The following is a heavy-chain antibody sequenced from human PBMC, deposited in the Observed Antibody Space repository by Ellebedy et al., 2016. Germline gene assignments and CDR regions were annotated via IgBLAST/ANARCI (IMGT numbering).Heavy chain of an antibody. Sequence: GESLKISCAASGFTFSTYGMHWVRQAPGKGLEWVTFISYDGSNKYYADSVKGRFTISRDSSKNTLYLQMNSLRDEDTAVYYCAKDFDYGDYSMDVWGKGTTVTVSS. J-gene: IGHJ6*04. CDR1: GFTFSTYG. V-gene: IGHV3-30*18. CDR2: ISYDGSNK. CDR3: AKDFDYGDYSMDV. D-gene: IGHD4-17*01.